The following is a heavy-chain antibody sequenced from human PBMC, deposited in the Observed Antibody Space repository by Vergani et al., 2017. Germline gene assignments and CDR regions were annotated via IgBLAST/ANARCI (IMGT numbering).Heavy chain of an antibody. CDR3: ARDPVAGMDY. CDR1: GFTFSSYG. V-gene: IGHV3-33*01. J-gene: IGHJ4*02. D-gene: IGHD6-19*01. CDR2: IWYDGSNK. Sequence: QVQLVESGGGVVQPGRSLRLSCAASGFTFSSYGMHWVRQAPGKGLEWVAVIWYDGSNKYYADSVKGRFTISRDNSKNTLYLQMNSLGSEDTAVYYCARDPVAGMDYWGQGTLVTVSS.